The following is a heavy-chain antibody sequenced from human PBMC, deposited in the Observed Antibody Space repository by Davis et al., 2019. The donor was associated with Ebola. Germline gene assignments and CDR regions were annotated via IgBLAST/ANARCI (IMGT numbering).Heavy chain of an antibody. Sequence: PSETLSLTCTVSGGSISSYYWNWIRQPPGKGLEWIGYIYYSGSTNYNPSLKSRVTISVDTSKNQFSLKLSSVTAADTAVYYCARVGQYSSGWYLGQSWYFDLWGRGTLVTVSS. J-gene: IGHJ2*01. CDR1: GGSISSYY. CDR3: ARVGQYSSGWYLGQSWYFDL. D-gene: IGHD6-19*01. V-gene: IGHV4-59*01. CDR2: IYYSGST.